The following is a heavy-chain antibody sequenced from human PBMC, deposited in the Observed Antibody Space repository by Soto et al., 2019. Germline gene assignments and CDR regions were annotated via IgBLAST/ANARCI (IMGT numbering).Heavy chain of an antibody. CDR1: GYTFTGYY. D-gene: IGHD2-15*01. CDR2: INPNSGGT. J-gene: IGHJ6*02. Sequence: ASVKVSCKASGYTFTGYYMHWVRQAPGQGLEWMGWINPNSGGTNYAQKFQGRVTMTRDTSISIAYMELSRLRSDDTAVYYCARDPTLGYCSGGSCYGGMDVWGQGTTVTVSS. CDR3: ARDPTLGYCSGGSCYGGMDV. V-gene: IGHV1-2*02.